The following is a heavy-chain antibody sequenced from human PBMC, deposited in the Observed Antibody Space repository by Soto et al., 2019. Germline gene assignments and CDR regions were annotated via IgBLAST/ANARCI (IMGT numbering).Heavy chain of an antibody. D-gene: IGHD2-21*02. CDR2: ISGSGGST. J-gene: IGHJ4*02. CDR1: GFTFSSYA. V-gene: IGHV3-23*01. Sequence: GGSLRLSCAASGFTFSSYAMSWVRQAPGKGLEWVSAISGSGGSTYYADSVKGRFTISRDNSKNTLYLQMNSLRAEDTAVYYCAKDLIIVVVTADGYCWGQGTLVTVSS. CDR3: AKDLIIVVVTADGYC.